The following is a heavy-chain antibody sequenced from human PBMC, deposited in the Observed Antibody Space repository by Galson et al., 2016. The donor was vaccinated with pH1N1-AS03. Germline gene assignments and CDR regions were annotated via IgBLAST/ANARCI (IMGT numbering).Heavy chain of an antibody. V-gene: IGHV3-30*03. Sequence: SLRLYCAASDVSLRAYWMSWVRQSPGKGLEWVAAITYDGNYDSYAASVKGRFAVSRDNSKNTLHLQMNSLREEDTAVYYCASFPAFQTYFYGSGSDYWGQGTLVSVSS. CDR3: ASFPAFQTYFYGSGSDY. J-gene: IGHJ4*02. CDR1: DVSLRAYW. D-gene: IGHD3-10*01. CDR2: ITYDGNYD.